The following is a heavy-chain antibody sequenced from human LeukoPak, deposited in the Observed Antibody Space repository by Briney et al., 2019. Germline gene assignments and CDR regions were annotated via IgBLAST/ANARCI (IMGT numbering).Heavy chain of an antibody. Sequence: PGGSLRLSCAFTFTIYGMHWVRQAPGKGLEWVAFIRYDGSNKYYADSVKGRFTISRDNSKNTLYLQMNSLRAEDTAVYYCAKSGGSYSIDYWGQGTLVTVSS. J-gene: IGHJ4*02. CDR3: AKSGGSYSIDY. D-gene: IGHD1-26*01. CDR1: TFTIYG. CDR2: IRYDGSNK. V-gene: IGHV3-30*02.